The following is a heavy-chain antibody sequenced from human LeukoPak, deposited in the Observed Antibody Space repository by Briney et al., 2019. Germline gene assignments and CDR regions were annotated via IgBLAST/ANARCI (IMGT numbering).Heavy chain of an antibody. D-gene: IGHD3-9*01. CDR2: IKSKTDGGTT. CDR3: ANSRRLLRYFDWLQIDY. J-gene: IGHJ4*02. V-gene: IGHV3-15*01. Sequence: GGSLRLSCAASGFTFSNAWMSWVRQAPGKGLEWVGRIKSKTDGGTTDYAAPVKGRFTISRDDSKNTLYLQMNSLRTEDTAVYYCANSRRLLRYFDWLQIDYWGQGTLVTVSS. CDR1: GFTFSNAW.